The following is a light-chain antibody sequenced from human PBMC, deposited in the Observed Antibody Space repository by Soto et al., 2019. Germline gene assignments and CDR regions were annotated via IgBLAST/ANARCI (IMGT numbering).Light chain of an antibody. Sequence: QSALTQPPSASGSPGQSVTISCTGTRSDVGGYNYVSWYQQHPGKAPKLMIYGVTKRPSGVPDRLSGSKSGNTASLTVSGLQAEDEADYYCSSYAGSNNGVFGGGTKLTVL. V-gene: IGLV2-8*01. CDR3: SSYAGSNNGV. J-gene: IGLJ3*02. CDR1: RSDVGGYNY. CDR2: GVT.